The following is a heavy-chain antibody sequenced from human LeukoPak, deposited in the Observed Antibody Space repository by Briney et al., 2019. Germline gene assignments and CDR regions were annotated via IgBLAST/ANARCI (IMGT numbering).Heavy chain of an antibody. CDR1: GFTFSSYA. CDR3: AKLHYYDSSGYPYDAFDI. CDR2: ISGNGGST. D-gene: IGHD3-22*01. J-gene: IGHJ3*02. V-gene: IGHV3-23*01. Sequence: PGGSLRLSCAASGFTFSSYAMSWVRQAPGKGLEWVSAISGNGGSTYYADSVKGRFTISRDNSKNTLYLQMNSLRAEDTAVYYCAKLHYYDSSGYPYDAFDIWGQGTMVTVSS.